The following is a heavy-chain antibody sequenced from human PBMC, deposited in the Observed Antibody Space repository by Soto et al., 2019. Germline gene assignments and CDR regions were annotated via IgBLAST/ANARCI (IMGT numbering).Heavy chain of an antibody. J-gene: IGHJ6*02. D-gene: IGHD3-3*01. CDR1: GFSLSTSEMC. V-gene: IGHV2-70*01. Sequence: SGPTLVNPTQTLTLTCTFSGFSLSTSEMCVSWIRQPPGKALEWLALIDWDDDKYYSTSLKTRLTISKDTSKNQVVLTMTNMDPVDTATYYCARLVQRVTIFGVVPYSYYGLDVWGQGTTVTVS. CDR2: IDWDDDK. CDR3: ARLVQRVTIFGVVPYSYYGLDV.